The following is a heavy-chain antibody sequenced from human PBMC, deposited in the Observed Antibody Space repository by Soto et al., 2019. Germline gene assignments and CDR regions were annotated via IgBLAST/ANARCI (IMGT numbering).Heavy chain of an antibody. Sequence: SVKVSCKASGGTFSSYTISWVRQAPGQGLDWMGRIIPILGIANYAQKFQGRVTITADKSTSTAYMELSSLRSEDTAVYYCARGQRYGDYLYYYYYGMDVWGQGTTVTVSS. CDR2: IIPILGIA. V-gene: IGHV1-69*02. CDR1: GGTFSSYT. J-gene: IGHJ6*02. D-gene: IGHD4-17*01. CDR3: ARGQRYGDYLYYYYYGMDV.